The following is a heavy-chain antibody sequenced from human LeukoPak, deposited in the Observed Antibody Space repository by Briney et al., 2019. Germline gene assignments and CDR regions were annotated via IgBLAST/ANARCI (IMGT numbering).Heavy chain of an antibody. CDR1: GGTFSSYA. Sequence: SVEVSCKASGGTFSSYAISWVRQAPGQGLEWMGGIIPIFGTANYAQKFQGRVTITADESTSTAYMELSSLRSEDTAVYYCAREYIVVVPAAIRPFDIWGQGTMVTVSS. CDR2: IIPIFGTA. CDR3: AREYIVVVPAAIRPFDI. D-gene: IGHD2-2*02. V-gene: IGHV1-69*01. J-gene: IGHJ3*02.